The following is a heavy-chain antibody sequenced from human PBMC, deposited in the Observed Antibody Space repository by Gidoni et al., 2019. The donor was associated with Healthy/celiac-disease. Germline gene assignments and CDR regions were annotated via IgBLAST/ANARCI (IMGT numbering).Heavy chain of an antibody. Sequence: QVQLVVSGGGVVQPGGSLRLSCAASGFTFSRYALHWVPQAPGKGLEWVAFIRYDGSNKYYADSVKGRFTISRDNSKNTLYLQMNSLRAEDTAVYYCAKVNRYNWNYGVPQYYYYYGMDVWGQGTTVTVSS. J-gene: IGHJ6*02. CDR3: AKVNRYNWNYGVPQYYYYYGMDV. CDR1: GFTFSRYA. V-gene: IGHV3-30*02. CDR2: IRYDGSNK. D-gene: IGHD1-7*01.